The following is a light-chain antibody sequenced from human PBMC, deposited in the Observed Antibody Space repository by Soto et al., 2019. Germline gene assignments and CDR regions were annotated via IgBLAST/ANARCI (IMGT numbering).Light chain of an antibody. CDR2: SDN. CDR3: ATWDDSLRCPV. V-gene: IGLV1-44*01. CDR1: NSNIGSNT. Sequence: QSVVTQPPSASGTPGQSITISCSGSNSNIGSNTVSWYQQLPGSAPKLLFYSDNQRPSGVPDRFSGSRSGTSASLAISGLQSEDEADYYCATWDDSLRCPVFGGGTQLTVL. J-gene: IGLJ3*02.